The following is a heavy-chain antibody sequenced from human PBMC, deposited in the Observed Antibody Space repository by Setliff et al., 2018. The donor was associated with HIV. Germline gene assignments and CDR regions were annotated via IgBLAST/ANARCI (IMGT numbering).Heavy chain of an antibody. CDR1: GGSISSRGYY. V-gene: IGHV4-31*02. Sequence: SETLSLTCSVSGGSISSRGYYWSWIRQHPGKGLDWIGRVYYSGSTDYNPSLQSRATLSIDTSKNQFSLKLTSVIAADTAIDYCARGPFVLRFLERLVYFDYWGQGKLVTVSS. CDR3: ARGPFVLRFLERLVYFDY. CDR2: VYYSGST. D-gene: IGHD3-3*01. J-gene: IGHJ4*02.